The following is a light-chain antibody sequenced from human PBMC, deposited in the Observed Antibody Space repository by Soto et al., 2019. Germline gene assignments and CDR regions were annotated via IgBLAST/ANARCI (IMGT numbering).Light chain of an antibody. CDR3: QQSDVSPRT. Sequence: DIQMTQAPSSLSASVGDRVNSTCRASQSISSYLNWYQQRPGKAPNLLIYDATRLHSGVPPRFSGSGYGTDFTLPINSLQLEDFATYYCQQSDVSPRTFGQGPKV. J-gene: IGKJ1*01. V-gene: IGKV1-39*01. CDR1: QSISSY. CDR2: DAT.